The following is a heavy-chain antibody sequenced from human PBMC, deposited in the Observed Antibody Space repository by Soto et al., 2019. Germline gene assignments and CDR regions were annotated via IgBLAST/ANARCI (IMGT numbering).Heavy chain of an antibody. J-gene: IGHJ4*02. V-gene: IGHV4-34*01. Sequence: SETLSLTCAVYGGSFSGYYWSWIRQPPGKGLEWIGEINHSGSTNYNPSLNSRATISLDTSKNQFSLKLSSVTAADTAVYYCARHGGPSRTGTGFGYWGQGTQVTVSS. CDR2: INHSGST. D-gene: IGHD1-1*01. CDR3: ARHGGPSRTGTGFGY. CDR1: GGSFSGYY.